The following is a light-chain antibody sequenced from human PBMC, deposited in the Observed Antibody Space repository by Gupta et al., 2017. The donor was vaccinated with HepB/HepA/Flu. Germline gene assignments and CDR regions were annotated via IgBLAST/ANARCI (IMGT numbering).Light chain of an antibody. J-gene: IGKJ5*01. V-gene: IGKV3-15*01. CDR1: QTVGRD. CDR2: GIS. CDR3: QQYTNWPIT. Sequence: EMVMTQSPATLSVSPGDTVTLSCRASQTVGRDYLAWYQQRPGQTPRLLIYGISVRTAGTPARFSGSGSGTEFTLTISGLQSEDFAIYYCQQYTNWPITFGQGTRLEIK.